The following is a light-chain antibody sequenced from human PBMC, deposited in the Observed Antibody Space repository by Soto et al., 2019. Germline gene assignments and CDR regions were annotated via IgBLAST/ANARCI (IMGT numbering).Light chain of an antibody. CDR2: EVR. J-gene: IGLJ1*01. Sequence: QSALTQTASVSGSPGQSITISCTGTSSDDGAYDFVSWYQQHPDKAPKLMIYEVRNRPSGVSNRFSGSKSVNTATLTISGLQAEDEADYYCSSYTTSSTRVFGTGTKVTVL. CDR3: SSYTTSSTRV. CDR1: SSDDGAYDF. V-gene: IGLV2-14*03.